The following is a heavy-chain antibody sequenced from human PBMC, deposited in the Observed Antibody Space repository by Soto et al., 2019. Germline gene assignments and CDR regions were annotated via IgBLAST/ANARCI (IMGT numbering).Heavy chain of an antibody. CDR3: ARDSYGMDV. J-gene: IGHJ6*02. Sequence: PGGSLRLSCAASGFTFSSYEMNWVRQAPGKGLEWVSYISSSGSTIYYADSVKGRFTISXXXXXXSXYXQXXXLRAEDTAVYYCARDSYGMDVWGQGTTVTVSS. CDR2: ISSSGSTI. V-gene: IGHV3-48*03. CDR1: GFTFSSYE.